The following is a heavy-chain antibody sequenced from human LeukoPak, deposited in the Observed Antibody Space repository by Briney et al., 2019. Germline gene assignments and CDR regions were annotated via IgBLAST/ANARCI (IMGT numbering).Heavy chain of an antibody. CDR1: GYTFTGYY. J-gene: IGHJ3*02. D-gene: IGHD2-8*01. CDR3: ARGMVYAIYAFDI. CDR2: INPNSGGT. V-gene: IGHV1-2*02. Sequence: ASVKVSCKASGYTFTGYYMHWVRQAPGQGLEWMGWINPNSGGTNYAQKFQGRVTMTRDTSISTAYMELSRLRSDDTAVYYCARGMVYAIYAFDIWGQGTMVTVSS.